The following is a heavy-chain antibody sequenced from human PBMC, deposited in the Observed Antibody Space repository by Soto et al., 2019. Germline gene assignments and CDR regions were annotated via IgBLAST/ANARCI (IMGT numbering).Heavy chain of an antibody. CDR1: GDTFTNYD. Sequence: QVQLVQSGAEVKKPGASVKVSCKASGDTFTNYDINWVRQATGQGLEWMGRMNPKSGNTGYAQKFQGRVTLTRNTSITTAYMELSSLGSEDKAVYYCARGRNGMDVWGQGTTVTVSS. CDR3: ARGRNGMDV. V-gene: IGHV1-8*01. CDR2: MNPKSGNT. J-gene: IGHJ6*02.